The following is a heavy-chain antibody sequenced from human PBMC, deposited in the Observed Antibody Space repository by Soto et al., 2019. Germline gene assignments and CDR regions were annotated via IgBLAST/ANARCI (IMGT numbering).Heavy chain of an antibody. J-gene: IGHJ6*02. Sequence: GGSLRLSCTASGFTFGDYAMSGVRQAPGKGLEWVGFIRSKAYGGTTEYAASVKGRFTISRDDSKSIAYLQMNSLKTEDTAVYYCTRGSPIVVVVGYGMDVWGQGTTVTVSS. CDR2: IRSKAYGGTT. CDR1: GFTFGDYA. CDR3: TRGSPIVVVVGYGMDV. D-gene: IGHD2-15*01. V-gene: IGHV3-49*04.